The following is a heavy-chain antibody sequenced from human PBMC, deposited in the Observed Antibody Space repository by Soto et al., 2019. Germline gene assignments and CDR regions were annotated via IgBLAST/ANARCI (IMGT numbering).Heavy chain of an antibody. CDR1: GFTFSSYG. CDR2: ISYDGSNK. Sequence: QVQLVESGGGVVQPGRSLRLSCAASGFTFSSYGMHWVRQAPGKGLEWVAVISYDGSNKYYADSVKGRFTISRDNSKNTLYLQMNSLRAEDTAVYYCAKVLYGGNSVVWWYFDLWGRGTLVTVSS. V-gene: IGHV3-30*18. CDR3: AKVLYGGNSVVWWYFDL. J-gene: IGHJ2*01. D-gene: IGHD4-17*01.